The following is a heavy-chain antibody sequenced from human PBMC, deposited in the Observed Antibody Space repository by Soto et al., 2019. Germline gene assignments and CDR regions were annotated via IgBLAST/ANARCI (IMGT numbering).Heavy chain of an antibody. V-gene: IGHV3-23*01. CDR2: ISGSGGST. Sequence: GGSLRLSCAASVFTFISYAMSWVRQAPGKGLEWVSAISGSGGSTYYADSVKGRFTISRDNSKNTLYLQMNSLRAEDTAVYYCAKDPYSSSWSPHRWFDPWGQGTLVTVSS. CDR3: AKDPYSSSWSPHRWFDP. CDR1: VFTFISYA. J-gene: IGHJ5*02. D-gene: IGHD6-13*01.